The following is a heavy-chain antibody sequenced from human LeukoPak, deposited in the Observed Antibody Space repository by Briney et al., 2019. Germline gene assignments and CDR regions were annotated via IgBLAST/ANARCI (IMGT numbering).Heavy chain of an antibody. D-gene: IGHD3-10*01. Sequence: GESLKISCKGSGYSLTSYWIGWVRQMPGKGLEWMGIIYPGDSDTRYSPSFQGQVTISADKSISTAYLQWSSLKASDTAMYYCARGIYGSGSYYNVFDWFDPWGQGTLVTVSS. V-gene: IGHV5-51*01. CDR1: GYSLTSYW. CDR2: IYPGDSDT. CDR3: ARGIYGSGSYYNVFDWFDP. J-gene: IGHJ5*02.